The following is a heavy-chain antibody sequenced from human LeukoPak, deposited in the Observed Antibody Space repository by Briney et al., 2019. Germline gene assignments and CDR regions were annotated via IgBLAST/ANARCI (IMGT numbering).Heavy chain of an antibody. J-gene: IGHJ3*02. D-gene: IGHD3-22*01. CDR3: ARKRALNYYDSSGYYLFGFGAFDI. CDR1: GFNFSRHS. Sequence: PGGSLRLSCAASGFNFSRHSMNWVRQAPGKGLEWVSGINWNGGSTGYADSVKGRFTISRDNAKNSLYLQMNSLRAEDTALYYCARKRALNYYDSSGYYLFGFGAFDIWGQGTMVTVSS. V-gene: IGHV3-20*04. CDR2: INWNGGST.